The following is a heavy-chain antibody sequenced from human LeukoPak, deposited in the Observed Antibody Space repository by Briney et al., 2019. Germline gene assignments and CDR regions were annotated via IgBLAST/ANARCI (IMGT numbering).Heavy chain of an antibody. J-gene: IGHJ5*02. D-gene: IGHD6-13*01. V-gene: IGHV3-9*01. CDR3: AKADSSSWYPYNWFDP. Sequence: GRSLRLSCAASVFTVDDYAMHWVRQAPGKGLEWVSGISWNSGSMDYADSVKGRFTVSRDNAKNSLYLQMNSLRAEDTALYYCAKADSSSWYPYNWFDPWGHGTLVTVSS. CDR2: ISWNSGSM. CDR1: VFTVDDYA.